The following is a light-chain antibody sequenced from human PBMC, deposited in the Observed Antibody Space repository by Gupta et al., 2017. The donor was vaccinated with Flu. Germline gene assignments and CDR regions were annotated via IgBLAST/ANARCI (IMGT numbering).Light chain of an antibody. V-gene: IGLV3-25*02. J-gene: IGLJ3*02. CDR1: ELPTHY. CDR2: KDT. Sequence: SNELTQPPSVSVSPGQTATITCSGDELPTHYVFWYQQRPGRAPILLIYKDTERPSGIPERISGSMSVTTATLTITGVQAEDEADYYCQSADRTGSSWVFGGGTKLTVL. CDR3: QSADRTGSSWV.